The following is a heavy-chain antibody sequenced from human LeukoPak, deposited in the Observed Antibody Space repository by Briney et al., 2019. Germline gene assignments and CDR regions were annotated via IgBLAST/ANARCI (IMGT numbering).Heavy chain of an antibody. Sequence: ASVKVSCKASGYTFTGYYMHWVRQAPGQGLEWMGWINPNSGGTNYAQKFQGRVTMTRDTSISTAYVELSRLRSDDTAVYYCARAIGGYSGGFHYWGQGTLVTVSS. CDR3: ARAIGGYSGGFHY. J-gene: IGHJ4*02. D-gene: IGHD2-15*01. V-gene: IGHV1-2*02. CDR2: INPNSGGT. CDR1: GYTFTGYY.